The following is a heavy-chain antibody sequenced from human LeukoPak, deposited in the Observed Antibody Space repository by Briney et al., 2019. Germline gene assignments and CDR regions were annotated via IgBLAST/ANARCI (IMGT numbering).Heavy chain of an antibody. D-gene: IGHD4-23*01. CDR1: GFIFGDHA. Sequence: PGRSLRLSCTGSGFIFGDHAMAWVRQAPEKGLEWVGFIRSKAYGGTTKYAASVKGRFTISRDDSRGIAYLEMNSLKTEDTAVYYCARGPILLWLHNGMDVWGQGTTVTVSS. CDR3: ARGPILLWLHNGMDV. CDR2: IRSKAYGGTT. J-gene: IGHJ6*02. V-gene: IGHV3-49*04.